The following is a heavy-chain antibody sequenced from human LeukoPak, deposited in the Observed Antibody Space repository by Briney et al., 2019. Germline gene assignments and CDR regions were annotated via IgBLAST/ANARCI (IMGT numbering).Heavy chain of an antibody. CDR1: GFTFSSYA. Sequence: PGRSLRLSCAASGFTFSSYAMHWVRQAPGKGLEWVTIVSYDGTKKDYADSVKGRFSISRDNSKNTLYLQMNSLRAEDTAVYYCAKDNIAQGSGSYLDYWGQGALVTVSS. D-gene: IGHD3-10*01. V-gene: IGHV3-30*18. CDR3: AKDNIAQGSGSYLDY. J-gene: IGHJ4*02. CDR2: VSYDGTKK.